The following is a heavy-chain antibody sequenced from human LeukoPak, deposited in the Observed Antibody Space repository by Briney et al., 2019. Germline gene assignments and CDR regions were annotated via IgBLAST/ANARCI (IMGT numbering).Heavy chain of an antibody. Sequence: SGTLSLTCAVSGGSISSSNWWSWVRQPPGKGLEWIGEIYHSGSTNYNPSLKSRVTIAVDTSKNQFSLKLSSVTAADTAVYYCARGYDSSGYVDYWGQGTLVTVSS. V-gene: IGHV4-4*02. CDR3: ARGYDSSGYVDY. D-gene: IGHD3-22*01. CDR2: IYHSGST. CDR1: GGSISSSNW. J-gene: IGHJ4*02.